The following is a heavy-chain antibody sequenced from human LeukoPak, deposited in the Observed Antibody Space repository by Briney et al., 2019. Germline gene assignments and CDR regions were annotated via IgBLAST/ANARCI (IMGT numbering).Heavy chain of an antibody. J-gene: IGHJ4*02. Sequence: ASVSVSDTASGYTFTRYFMHWVRQAPGQGREWMGWINPNNGGINYAQKVQARVTMNRDTSISTAYMELSRLRSDDTAVYYCARGGIQLWFLVDYWGQGTLVTVSS. CDR2: INPNNGGI. CDR3: ARGGIQLWFLVDY. V-gene: IGHV1-2*02. D-gene: IGHD5-18*01. CDR1: GYTFTRYF.